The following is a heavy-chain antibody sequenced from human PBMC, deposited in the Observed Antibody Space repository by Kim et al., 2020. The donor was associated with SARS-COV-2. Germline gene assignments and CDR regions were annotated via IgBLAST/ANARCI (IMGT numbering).Heavy chain of an antibody. CDR1: GGSISGHF. CDR3: ARHLNGRST. CDR2: IYYSGSTNY. Sequence: SETLSLTCTVSGGSISGHFWSWIRQPPGKGLQWIGYIYYSGSTNYNYNPSLKSRVNISVDTSKNQVSLKLSSVTAADTAVYYCARHLNGRSTWGQGTLVTVSS. J-gene: IGHJ5*02. D-gene: IGHD2-8*01. V-gene: IGHV4-59*11.